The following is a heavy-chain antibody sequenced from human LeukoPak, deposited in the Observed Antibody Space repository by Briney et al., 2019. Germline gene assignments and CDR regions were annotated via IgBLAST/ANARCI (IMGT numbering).Heavy chain of an antibody. CDR2: INHSGST. D-gene: IGHD6-19*01. Sequence: SETLSLTCAVYGGSFSGYYWGWIRQPPGKGLEWIGEINHSGSTNYNPSLKSRVTISVDTSKNQFSLKLSSVTAADTAVYYCARLKQWLVQWGFDYWGQGTLVTVSS. CDR3: ARLKQWLVQWGFDY. J-gene: IGHJ4*02. CDR1: GGSFSGYY. V-gene: IGHV4-34*01.